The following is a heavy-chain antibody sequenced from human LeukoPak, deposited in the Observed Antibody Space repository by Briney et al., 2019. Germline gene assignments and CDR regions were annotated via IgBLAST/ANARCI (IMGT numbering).Heavy chain of an antibody. CDR1: GGTFCGYY. Sequence: PSETLSLTCAVSGGTFCGYYWSWIRQPPGKGLEWIGEINHSGSTNYNPSLKRRVTISVDTSKNQSSLKLSSVTAADTAVYYCARGRWSSTSCNSYWGQRTLVTVSS. CDR2: INHSGST. CDR3: ARGRWSSTSCNSY. J-gene: IGHJ4*02. V-gene: IGHV4-34*01. D-gene: IGHD2-2*01.